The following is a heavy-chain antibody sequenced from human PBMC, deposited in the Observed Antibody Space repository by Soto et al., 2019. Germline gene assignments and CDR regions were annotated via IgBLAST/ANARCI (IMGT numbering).Heavy chain of an antibody. D-gene: IGHD2-2*01. CDR2: ISYDGSNK. CDR3: ARDWPGDIVVVPAADMGVLGV. J-gene: IGHJ6*02. Sequence: GGSLRLSCAASGFTFSSYAMHWVRQAPGKGLEWVAVISYDGSNKYYADSVKGRFTISRDNSKNTLYLQMNSLRAEDTAVYYCARDWPGDIVVVPAADMGVLGVWGQGTTVTVSS. V-gene: IGHV3-30-3*01. CDR1: GFTFSSYA.